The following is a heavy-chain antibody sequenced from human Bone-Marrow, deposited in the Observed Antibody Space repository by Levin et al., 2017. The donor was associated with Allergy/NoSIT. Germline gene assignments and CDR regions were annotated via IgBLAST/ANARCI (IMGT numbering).Heavy chain of an antibody. D-gene: IGHD3-22*01. V-gene: IGHV1-2*02. J-gene: IGHJ1*01. CDR3: ARDIVGGSDYYDTSAYAH. CDR1: GYTFTGYF. Sequence: AASVKVSCKASGYTFTGYFIHWVRQAPGQGLEWMGWINPNSGATNYAQNFQGRVTMTRDTSINTAYMDLSSLKSDDTAVYFCARDIVGGSDYYDTSAYAHWGQGTLVTVSS. CDR2: INPNSGAT.